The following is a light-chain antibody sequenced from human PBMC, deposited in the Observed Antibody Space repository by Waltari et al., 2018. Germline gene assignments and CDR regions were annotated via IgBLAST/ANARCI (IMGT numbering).Light chain of an antibody. CDR1: TPDVGFYNF. CDR3: SSYTSSSTVV. V-gene: IGLV2-14*03. CDR2: DVS. Sequence: QSALTQPASVSGSPGQSITLPCPGTTPDVGFYNFVSWYQLKPDKAPKLIIYDVSNRPSGVSYRFSGSKSGNTSSLTISGLQAEDEADYYCSSYTSSSTVVFGGGTKLTVL. J-gene: IGLJ2*01.